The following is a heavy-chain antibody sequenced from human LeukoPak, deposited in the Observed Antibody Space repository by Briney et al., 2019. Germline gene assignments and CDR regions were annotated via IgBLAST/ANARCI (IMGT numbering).Heavy chain of an antibody. CDR1: GGSFSGYY. D-gene: IGHD3-22*01. V-gene: IGHV4-34*01. CDR2: INHSGST. J-gene: IGHJ4*02. CDR3: ARASWFFDY. Sequence: SETLSLTCAVYGGSFSGYYWSWIRQPPGKGLEWIGEINHSGSTNYNPSLKSRVTISVDTSKSQFSLKLSSVTAADTAVYYCARASWFFDYWGQGTLVTVSS.